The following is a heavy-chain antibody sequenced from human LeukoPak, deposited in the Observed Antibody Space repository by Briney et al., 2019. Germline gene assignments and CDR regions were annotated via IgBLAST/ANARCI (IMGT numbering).Heavy chain of an antibody. V-gene: IGHV3-23*01. CDR1: GFTFGSFA. D-gene: IGHD6-19*01. J-gene: IGHJ4*02. CDR3: AKTTVGYSSGRYPGWPADS. CDR2: ILGRGGIT. Sequence: GGSLRLSCVASGFTFGSFAMYWVRQAPGKGLEWVSGILGRGGITYYADSVQGRFTISRHNSKNTVYLQMNSLRDEDTGIYYCAKTTVGYSSGRYPGWPADSWGQEAPVIVSS.